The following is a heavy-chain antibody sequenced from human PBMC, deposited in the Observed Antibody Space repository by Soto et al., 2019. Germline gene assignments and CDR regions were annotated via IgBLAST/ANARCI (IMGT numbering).Heavy chain of an antibody. CDR3: ASVGGFGATTIDY. CDR1: GGSISSGDYY. J-gene: IGHJ4*02. CDR2: IYYSGST. V-gene: IGHV4-30-4*01. Sequence: QVQLQESGPGLVKPSQTLSLTCTVSGGSISSGDYYWSWIRQPPGKGLEWIGYIYYSGSTYYNPSLKRRVTISVDTSKKHFSLKLSSVTAADTAVYYCASVGGFGATTIDYWGQGTLVTVSS. D-gene: IGHD3-10*01.